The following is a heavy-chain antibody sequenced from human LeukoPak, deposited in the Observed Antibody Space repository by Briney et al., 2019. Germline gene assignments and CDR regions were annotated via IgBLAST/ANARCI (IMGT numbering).Heavy chain of an antibody. V-gene: IGHV3-74*03. Sequence: GGSLRLSCAASGFTFSNTWMHWVRQPPGKGLVWVARITSDGSSTTYAESVKGRFTISRDNSKNTLYLQMNSLRAEDTAIYYCAKNGDRGAYCSGGTCYPYYYYCMDVWGKGTTVTISS. CDR2: ITSDGSST. CDR1: GFTFSNTW. CDR3: AKNGDRGAYCSGGTCYPYYYYCMDV. J-gene: IGHJ6*03. D-gene: IGHD2-15*01.